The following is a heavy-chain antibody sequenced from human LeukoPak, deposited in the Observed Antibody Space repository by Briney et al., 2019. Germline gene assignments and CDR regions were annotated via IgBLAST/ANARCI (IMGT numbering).Heavy chain of an antibody. Sequence: SETLSLTCSVSGGSISSGSYSWNWIRQPPGKGLEWIGYMFQTGTTFYNPSLESRVTISADRSRNQFSLKLSSVTAADTAVYYCARGGTSCSYNWFDPWGQGTLVTVSS. CDR1: GGSISSGSYS. V-gene: IGHV4-30-2*01. CDR3: ARGGTSCSYNWFDP. D-gene: IGHD2-2*01. J-gene: IGHJ5*02. CDR2: MFQTGTT.